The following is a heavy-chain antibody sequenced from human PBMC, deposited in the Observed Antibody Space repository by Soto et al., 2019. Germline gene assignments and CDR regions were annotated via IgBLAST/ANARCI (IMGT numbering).Heavy chain of an antibody. CDR3: ARWAGAVAGNDAFDI. CDR2: IYHVGIT. V-gene: IGHV4-4*02. D-gene: IGHD6-19*01. CDR1: GGSVSSTQW. Sequence: SETLSLTCAVSGGSVSSTQWWTWVRQAPGKGLEWLGDIYHVGITKYNPALKSRVTISVDKSKNQFSLKLSSVTAADTAVYYCARWAGAVAGNDAFDIWGQGTMVTVS. J-gene: IGHJ3*02.